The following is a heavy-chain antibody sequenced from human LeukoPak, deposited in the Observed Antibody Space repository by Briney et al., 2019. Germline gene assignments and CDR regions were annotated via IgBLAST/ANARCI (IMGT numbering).Heavy chain of an antibody. Sequence: SETLSLTCTVSGGSISSGGYYWSWIRQHPGKGLEWIGYIYYSGSTYYNPSLKSRVTISVDTSKNQFSLKLSSVTAADTAVYYCARRRNIVVVPAAIGNWFDHWGQGTLVTVSS. CDR2: IYYSGST. CDR3: ARRRNIVVVPAAIGNWFDH. CDR1: GGSISSGGYY. D-gene: IGHD2-2*01. V-gene: IGHV4-31*03. J-gene: IGHJ5*02.